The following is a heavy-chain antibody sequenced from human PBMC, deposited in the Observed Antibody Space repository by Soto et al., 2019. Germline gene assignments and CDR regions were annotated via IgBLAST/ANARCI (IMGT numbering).Heavy chain of an antibody. V-gene: IGHV3-33*01. CDR3: ARDKGMVVVTGAFDI. Sequence: SGGSLRLSCAASGFTFSSYGMHWVRQAPGKGLEWVAVIWYDGSNKYYADSVKGRFTISRDNSKNTLYLQMNSLRAEDTAVYYCARDKGMVVVTGAFDIWGQGTMVTVSS. CDR2: IWYDGSNK. J-gene: IGHJ3*02. CDR1: GFTFSSYG. D-gene: IGHD3-22*01.